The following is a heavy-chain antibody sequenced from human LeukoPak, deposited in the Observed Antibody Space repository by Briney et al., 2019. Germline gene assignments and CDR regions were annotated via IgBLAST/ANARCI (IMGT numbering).Heavy chain of an antibody. CDR1: GYTFTSYG. D-gene: IGHD2-15*01. CDR3: ARVPFLYCSGGSCCGYYYYGMDV. CDR2: ISAYNGNT. V-gene: IGHV1-18*01. Sequence: ASVKVSCKASGYTFTSYGISWVRQAPGQGLEWMGWISAYNGNTNYAQKLQGRVTMTTDTSTSTAYMELRSLRSDDTAVYYCARVPFLYCSGGSCCGYYYYGMDVWGQGTTVTVSS. J-gene: IGHJ6*02.